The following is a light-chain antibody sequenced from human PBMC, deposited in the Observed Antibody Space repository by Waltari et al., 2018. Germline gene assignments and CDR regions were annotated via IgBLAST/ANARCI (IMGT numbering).Light chain of an antibody. V-gene: IGLV2-23*02. Sequence: QSALTQPASVSGSPGQSITISCTGSSSDIGSYNVVSWYQHHPGKAPKLLIYGVNNRPSGVSNRCSGSKSGNTASLTISGLQAEDEADYHCSSYAGSVVFGGGTKLTVL. J-gene: IGLJ3*02. CDR3: SSYAGSVV. CDR1: SSDIGSYNV. CDR2: GVN.